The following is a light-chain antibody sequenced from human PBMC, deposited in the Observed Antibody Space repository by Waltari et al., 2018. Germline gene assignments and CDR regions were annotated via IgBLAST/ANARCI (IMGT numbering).Light chain of an antibody. CDR1: ENAFQY. CDR2: ASS. J-gene: IGKJ4*01. V-gene: IGKV3-15*01. Sequence: EIVLTQSPATLSLSPGERANLSCRASENAFQYVAWYQQRPGQAPRLLMYASSARATGVPVRFTGSGFDTDFTLTISSLQSEDLGIYHCQQYNKWPPTFGGGTKVEIK. CDR3: QQYNKWPPT.